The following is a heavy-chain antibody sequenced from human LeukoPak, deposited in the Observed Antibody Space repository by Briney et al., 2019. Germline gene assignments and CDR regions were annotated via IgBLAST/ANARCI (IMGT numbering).Heavy chain of an antibody. CDR2: INHSGST. V-gene: IGHV4-34*01. D-gene: IGHD3-9*01. Sequence: SETLSLTCAVYGGSFSGYYWSWIRQPPEKGLEWIGEINHSGSTNYNPSLKSRVTISVDTSKNQFSLKLSSVTAADTAVYYCARGLYFDRLPVWGQGTTVTVSS. CDR3: ARGLYFDRLPV. CDR1: GGSFSGYY. J-gene: IGHJ6*02.